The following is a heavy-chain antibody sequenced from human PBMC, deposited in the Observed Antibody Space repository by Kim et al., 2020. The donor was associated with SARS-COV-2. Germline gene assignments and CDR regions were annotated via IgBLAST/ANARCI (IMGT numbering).Heavy chain of an antibody. CDR1: GYTFTNNA. V-gene: IGHV7-4-1*02. CDR3: ARVIWGTYRYTDY. D-gene: IGHD3-16*02. CDR2: INTDTGNP. J-gene: IGHJ4*02. Sequence: ASVKVSCKASGYTFTNNAISWVRQAPGQGLEWMGWINTDTGNPTYAQAFTRRFVFSVDTSVTTAYLQISSLEAEDTDLYYCARVIWGTYRYTDYWGQGTLVTVAS.